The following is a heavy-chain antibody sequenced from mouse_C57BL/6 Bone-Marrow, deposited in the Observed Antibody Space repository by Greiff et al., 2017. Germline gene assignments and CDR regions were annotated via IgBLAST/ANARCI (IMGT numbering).Heavy chain of an antibody. CDR1: GFTFSDYY. J-gene: IGHJ4*01. Sequence: DVHLVESGGGLVQPGGSLKLSCAASGFTFSDYYMYWVRQTPEKRLEWVAYIINGGGSTYYPDTVKGRFTISRDNATNTLYLQKSRMKSEDTAMYYCARRGIYYYGSSYEDAMDYWGQGTSVTVSS. CDR2: IINGGGST. V-gene: IGHV5-12*01. CDR3: ARRGIYYYGSSYEDAMDY. D-gene: IGHD1-1*01.